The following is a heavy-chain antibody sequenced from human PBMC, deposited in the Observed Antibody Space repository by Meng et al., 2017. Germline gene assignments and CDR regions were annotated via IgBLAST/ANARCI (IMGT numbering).Heavy chain of an antibody. Sequence: QIQLPQSGPGLVKPSQTRSLTCAISGASVSSNSAAWNWIRQSPSRGLEWLGRAYYRSKWYHDYAESVKSRISIDPDTSKNQFSLQLRSVTPEDSAVYYCARGSYSFDSWGQRTLVTVSS. V-gene: IGHV6-1*01. J-gene: IGHJ4*02. D-gene: IGHD1-26*01. CDR3: ARGSYSFDS. CDR2: AYYRSKWYH. CDR1: GASVSSNSAA.